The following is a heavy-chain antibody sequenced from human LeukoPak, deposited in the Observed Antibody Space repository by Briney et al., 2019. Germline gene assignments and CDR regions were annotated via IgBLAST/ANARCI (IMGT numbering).Heavy chain of an antibody. V-gene: IGHV1-8*03. J-gene: IGHJ3*02. Sequence: ASVKVSCTASGYTFTSYDINWVRQATGQGLEWMGWMNPNSGNTGYAQKFQGRVTITRNTSISTAYMELSSLRSEDTAVYYCARGGVYYDFWSGYHDAFDIWGQGTMVTVSS. D-gene: IGHD3-3*01. CDR1: GYTFTSYD. CDR2: MNPNSGNT. CDR3: ARGGVYYDFWSGYHDAFDI.